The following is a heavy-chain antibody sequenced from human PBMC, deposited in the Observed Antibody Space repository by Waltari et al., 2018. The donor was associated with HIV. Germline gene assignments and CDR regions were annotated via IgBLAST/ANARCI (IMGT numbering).Heavy chain of an antibody. J-gene: IGHJ4*02. V-gene: IGHV3-74*01. Sequence: EVQLVESGGGLVQPGGSLRLSCAATGFTFHSYWMHCVRQAPGKGLVWVSRINSDGSRTTYADSVNGLFTISRDNAKNTLYLQMNSLRDEDTAVYYCATFPINDHSNKRLGYWGQGTLVTVSS. CDR1: GFTFHSYW. D-gene: IGHD4-4*01. CDR3: ATFPINDHSNKRLGY. CDR2: INSDGSRT.